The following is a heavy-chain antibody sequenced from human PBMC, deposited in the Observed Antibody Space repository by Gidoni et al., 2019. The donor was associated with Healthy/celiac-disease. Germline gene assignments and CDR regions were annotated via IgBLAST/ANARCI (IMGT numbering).Heavy chain of an antibody. D-gene: IGHD3-3*01. CDR1: GFTVSSYE. CDR3: ARRRGHITIFGVVIATERKHDAFDI. Sequence: EVQLVASGGGLVQPGGSLRLSCAASGFTVSSYEMNWVRQAPGKGLEWVSYISSSGSTIYYADSVKGRFTISRDNAKNSLYLQMNSLRAEDTAVYYCARRRGHITIFGVVIATERKHDAFDIWGQGTMVTVSS. V-gene: IGHV3-48*03. J-gene: IGHJ3*02. CDR2: ISSSGSTI.